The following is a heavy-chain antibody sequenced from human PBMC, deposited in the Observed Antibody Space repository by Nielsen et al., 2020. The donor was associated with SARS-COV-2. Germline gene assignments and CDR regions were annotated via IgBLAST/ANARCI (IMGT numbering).Heavy chain of an antibody. J-gene: IGHJ4*02. CDR1: GGSISSGGYY. D-gene: IGHD6-13*01. CDR3: ARRGSSSSWYYFDY. V-gene: IGHV4-61*08. Sequence: SETLSLTCTVSGGSISSGGYYWSWIRQHPGKGLEWIGYIYYSGSTNYNPSLKSRVTISVDTSKNQFSLKLSSVTAADTAVYYCARRGSSSSWYYFDYWGQGTLVTVSS. CDR2: IYYSGST.